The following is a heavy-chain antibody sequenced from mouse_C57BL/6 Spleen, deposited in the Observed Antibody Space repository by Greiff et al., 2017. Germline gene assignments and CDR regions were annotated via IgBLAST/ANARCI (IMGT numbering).Heavy chain of an antibody. Sequence: VQLQQPGAELVKPGASVKLSCKASGYTFTSYWMHWVKQRPGQGLEWIGMIHPNSGSTNYNEKFKSKATLTVDKSSSTAYMQLSSLTSEDSAVYYCARNDGYGAYWGQGTLVTVSA. D-gene: IGHD2-3*01. J-gene: IGHJ3*01. V-gene: IGHV1-64*01. CDR3: ARNDGYGAY. CDR2: IHPNSGST. CDR1: GYTFTSYW.